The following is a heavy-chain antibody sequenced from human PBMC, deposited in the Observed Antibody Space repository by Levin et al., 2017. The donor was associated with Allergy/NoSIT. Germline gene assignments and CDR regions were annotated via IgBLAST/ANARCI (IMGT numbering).Heavy chain of an antibody. CDR1: GFSLSTSGVG. CDR2: IYWDDDK. Sequence: GSGPTLVKPTQTLTLTCTFSGFSLSTSGVGVGWIRQPPGKALEWLALIYWDDDKRYSPSLKSRLTITKDTSKNQVVLTMTNMDPVDTATYYCAHSGHSKRPQKNYGSGSPTSPISFDYWGQGTLVTVSS. D-gene: IGHD3-10*01. J-gene: IGHJ4*02. V-gene: IGHV2-5*02. CDR3: AHSGHSKRPQKNYGSGSPTSPISFDY.